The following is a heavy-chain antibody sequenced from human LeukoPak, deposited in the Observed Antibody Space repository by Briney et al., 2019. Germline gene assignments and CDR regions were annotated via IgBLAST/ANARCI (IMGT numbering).Heavy chain of an antibody. J-gene: IGHJ4*02. CDR2: IKSKTDGGTT. CDR1: GFTFSNAW. Sequence: GGSLRLSCAASGFTFSNAWMSWVRQAPGKGLEWVGRIKSKTDGGTTDYAAPVKGRFIISRDDSKNTLYLQMNSLKTEDTAVYYCTTELAAAGNFDYWGQGTLVTVSS. D-gene: IGHD6-13*01. V-gene: IGHV3-15*01. CDR3: TTELAAAGNFDY.